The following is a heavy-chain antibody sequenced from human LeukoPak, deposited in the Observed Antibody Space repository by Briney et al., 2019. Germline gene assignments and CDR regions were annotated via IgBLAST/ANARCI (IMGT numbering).Heavy chain of an antibody. V-gene: IGHV5-51*01. CDR3: ARPGVFGELRVAFDI. CDR2: IYPGDSDT. CDR1: GYRFTSYW. J-gene: IGHJ3*02. Sequence: GESLKISCKGSGYRFTSYWIGWVRQMPGKGLEWMGIIYPGDSDTRYSPSFQGQVTISADKSISTAYLQWSSLKASDTAMYYCARPGVFGELRVAFDIWGQGTMVTVSS. D-gene: IGHD3-10*01.